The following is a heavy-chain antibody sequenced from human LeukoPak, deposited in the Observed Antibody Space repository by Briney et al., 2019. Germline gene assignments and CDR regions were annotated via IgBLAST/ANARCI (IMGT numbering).Heavy chain of an antibody. CDR3: ARSEYYYGSRTDYYFDY. J-gene: IGHJ4*02. D-gene: IGHD3-10*01. CDR2: INPNSGGT. CDR1: GYTFTGYY. V-gene: IGHV1-2*02. Sequence: ASVKVSCKASGYTFTGYYMHWVRQAPGQGLEWMGWINPNSGGTNYAQKFQGRVTMTRDKSISTAYLQWSSLKASDTAMYYCARSEYYYGSRTDYYFDYWGQGTLVTVSS.